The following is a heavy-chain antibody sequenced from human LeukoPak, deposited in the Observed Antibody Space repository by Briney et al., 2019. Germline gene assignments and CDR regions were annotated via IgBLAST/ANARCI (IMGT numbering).Heavy chain of an antibody. V-gene: IGHV4-30-4*07. D-gene: IGHD3-9*01. CDR3: AKVGELRYFEWSPDY. Sequence: PSETLSLTCAVPGGSISSGGYSWSWIRQPPGKGLEWIGYIYYSGSTYYNPSLKSRVTISVDTSKNQFSLKLSSVTAADTAIYYCAKVGELRYFEWSPDYWGQGILLTVSS. CDR1: GGSISSGGYS. CDR2: IYYSGST. J-gene: IGHJ4*02.